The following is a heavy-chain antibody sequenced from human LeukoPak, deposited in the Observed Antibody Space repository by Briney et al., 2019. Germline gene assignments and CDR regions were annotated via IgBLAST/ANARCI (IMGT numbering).Heavy chain of an antibody. CDR3: ARDLYGDYSFDY. V-gene: IGHV3-21*01. CDR1: GFTFSSYS. CDR2: ISSSSSYI. Sequence: GGSLRLSCAASGFTFSSYSMNWVRQAPGKGLEWVSSISSSSSYIYYADSVKGRFTISRDNAKNSLYLQMKSLRAEDTAVYYCARDLYGDYSFDYWGQGTLVTVSS. J-gene: IGHJ4*02. D-gene: IGHD4-17*01.